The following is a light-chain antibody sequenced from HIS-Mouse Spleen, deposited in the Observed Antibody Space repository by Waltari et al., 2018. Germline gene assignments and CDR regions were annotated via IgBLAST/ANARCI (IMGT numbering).Light chain of an antibody. CDR2: WAS. CDR3: QQYYSTPYT. Sequence: DIVMTQSPDSLAVSLGERATINCKSSQSVLYSSNNKNYLAWYQQKQGQPPKLLIYWASTRESGVPDRFSGSGSGTDFPLTISSLQAEDVAVYYCQQYYSTPYTFGQGTKLEIK. J-gene: IGKJ2*01. CDR1: QSVLYSSNNKNY. V-gene: IGKV4-1*01.